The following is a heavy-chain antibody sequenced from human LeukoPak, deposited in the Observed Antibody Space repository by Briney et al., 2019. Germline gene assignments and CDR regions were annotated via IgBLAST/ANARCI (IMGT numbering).Heavy chain of an antibody. D-gene: IGHD1-1*01. J-gene: IGHJ4*02. CDR3: ARVGDWNDLVY. CDR1: GGSISSYY. Sequence: PSETLSLTCTVSGGSISSYYWSWIRQPPGKGLEWIGYIYYSGSTNYNPSLKSRVTISVDTSKNQFSLKLSSVTAADTAVYYCARVGDWNDLVYWGQGTLVIVSS. CDR2: IYYSGST. V-gene: IGHV4-59*01.